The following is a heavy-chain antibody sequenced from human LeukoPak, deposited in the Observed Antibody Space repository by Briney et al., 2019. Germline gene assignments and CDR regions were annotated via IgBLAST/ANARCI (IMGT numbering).Heavy chain of an antibody. CDR3: ARSDGAGATDY. CDR2: IYYTGST. V-gene: IGHV4-59*01. J-gene: IGHJ4*02. CDR1: GGSISSYY. Sequence: ETLSLTCTVSGGSISSYYWSWIRQPPGKGLEWIGYIYYTGSTDYNPSLKSRVTISVDTSKNQLSLKLSSVTAADAAVYYCARSDGAGATDYWGQGTLVTVSS. D-gene: IGHD1-26*01.